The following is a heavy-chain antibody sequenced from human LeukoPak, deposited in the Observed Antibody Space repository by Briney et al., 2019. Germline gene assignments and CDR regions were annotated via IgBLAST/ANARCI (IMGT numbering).Heavy chain of an antibody. CDR3: AKESPYYYDSSGSLHY. CDR1: GFTFSSYG. J-gene: IGHJ4*02. Sequence: GGSLRLSCAASGFTFSSYGMHWVRQAPGKGLKWVAVISYDGSNKYYADSVKGRFTISRDNSKNTLYLQMNSLRAEDTAVYYCAKESPYYYDSSGSLHYWGQGTLVTVSS. V-gene: IGHV3-30*18. CDR2: ISYDGSNK. D-gene: IGHD3-22*01.